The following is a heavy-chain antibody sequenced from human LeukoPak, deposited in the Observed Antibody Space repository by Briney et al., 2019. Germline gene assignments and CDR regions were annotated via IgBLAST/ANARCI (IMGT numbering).Heavy chain of an antibody. CDR2: INPNSGGT. CDR1: GYTFTSYD. V-gene: IGHV1-2*02. CDR3: ARGIQLWRNYYGMDV. Sequence: ASVKVSCKASGYTFTSYDINWVRQATGQGLEWMGWINPNSGGTNYAQKFQGRVTMTRDTSISTAYMGLSRLRSDDTAVYYCARGIQLWRNYYGMDVWGQGTTVTVSS. J-gene: IGHJ6*02. D-gene: IGHD5-18*01.